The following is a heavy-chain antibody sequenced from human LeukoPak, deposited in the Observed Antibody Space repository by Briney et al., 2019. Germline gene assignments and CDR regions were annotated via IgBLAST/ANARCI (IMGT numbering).Heavy chain of an antibody. CDR2: INPSGGST. CDR1: GYTFTSYY. V-gene: IGHV1-46*01. D-gene: IGHD6-19*01. CDR3: ARGPLAVADIIDWFDP. Sequence: ASLKVSCKASGYTFTSYYMHWVRQAPGQGLEWMGIINPSGGSTSYAQKFQGRVTMTRDTSTSTVYMELSSLRSEDTAVYYCARGPLAVADIIDWFDPWGQGTLVTVSS. J-gene: IGHJ5*02.